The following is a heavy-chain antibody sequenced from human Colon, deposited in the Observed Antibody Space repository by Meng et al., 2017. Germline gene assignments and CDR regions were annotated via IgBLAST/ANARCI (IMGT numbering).Heavy chain of an antibody. J-gene: IGHJ4*02. D-gene: IGHD5-24*01. CDR3: ARKRDGYNPFDD. V-gene: IGHV4-28*01. CDR1: GYSISSSNW. CDR2: IYYNGST. Sequence: QVQLPEAGPGLVKPSDTLSLTCAVSGYSISSSNWWVWIRQPPGKGLEWIGYIYYNGSTDYNPSLKSRVTMSVDTSKNQFSLKLSSVTAVDTAVYYCARKRDGYNPFDDWGQGTLVTVSS.